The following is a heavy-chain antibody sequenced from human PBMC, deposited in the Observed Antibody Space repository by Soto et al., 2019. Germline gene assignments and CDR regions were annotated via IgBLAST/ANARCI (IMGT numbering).Heavy chain of an antibody. J-gene: IGHJ4*02. CDR1: GGSVSSGSYY. Sequence: SETLSLTCTVSGGSVSSGSYYWSWIRQHPGRGLEWIGYIYYTGNTYYNPSLKSRLAISVDTSKNQFSLKLTSVTAADTAVYYCAGHSPRLRLGELSLWGSYFDYWGQGTLVTVSS. CDR3: AGHSPRLRLGELSLWGSYFDY. D-gene: IGHD3-16*02. V-gene: IGHV4-31*03. CDR2: IYYTGNT.